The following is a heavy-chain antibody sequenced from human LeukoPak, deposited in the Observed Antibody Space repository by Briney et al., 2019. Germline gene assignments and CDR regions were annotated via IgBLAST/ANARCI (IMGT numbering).Heavy chain of an antibody. V-gene: IGHV1-3*01. CDR3: VRGGPNKSGWTLDY. D-gene: IGHD6-19*01. CDR2: FNSDTGNT. Sequence: ASVKVSCKASGYTLTNYAIHWVRQAPGQRLEWMGWFNSDTGNTEYSQKFQGRVSITRDTSANTAYMELNRLRPEDTAVFYCVRGGPNKSGWTLDYWGQGTLVTVSS. J-gene: IGHJ4*02. CDR1: GYTLTNYA.